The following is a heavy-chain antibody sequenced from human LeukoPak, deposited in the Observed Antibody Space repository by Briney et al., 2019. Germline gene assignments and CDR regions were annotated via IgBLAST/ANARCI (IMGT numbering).Heavy chain of an antibody. V-gene: IGHV3-48*04. CDR2: ISSSSTI. Sequence: GGSLRLSCAASGFPFSKYSMNWVRQAPGKGLQCVSYISSSSTIYYADSVKGRFTISRDNAKNSLYLQMNDLRAEDTAVYYCARDIAVTSFDVFDIWGQGTMVTVSS. D-gene: IGHD6-19*01. CDR1: GFPFSKYS. CDR3: ARDIAVTSFDVFDI. J-gene: IGHJ3*02.